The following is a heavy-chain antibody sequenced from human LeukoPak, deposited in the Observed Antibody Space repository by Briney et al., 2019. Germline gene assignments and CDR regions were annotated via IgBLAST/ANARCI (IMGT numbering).Heavy chain of an antibody. Sequence: PSETLSLTCAVYGGSFSGYYWSWIRQPPGKGLEWIGEINHSGSTNYNPSLKSRVTISVDTSKNQFSLKLSSVTAADTAVYYCARHYDFWSGYSYYYYGMDVWGQGTTVTVSS. J-gene: IGHJ6*02. CDR3: ARHYDFWSGYSYYYYGMDV. D-gene: IGHD3-3*01. CDR2: INHSGST. V-gene: IGHV4-34*01. CDR1: GGSFSGYY.